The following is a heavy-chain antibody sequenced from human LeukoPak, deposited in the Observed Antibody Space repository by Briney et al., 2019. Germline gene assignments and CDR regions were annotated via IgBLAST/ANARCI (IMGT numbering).Heavy chain of an antibody. CDR1: GFTFDDYA. CDR3: AREPTAANYYYYMDV. D-gene: IGHD6-13*01. CDR2: ISWNSGSI. V-gene: IGHV3-9*03. Sequence: GGSLRLSCAASGFTFDDYAMHWVRQAPGKGLEWVSGISWNSGSIGYADSVKGRFTISRDNAKNSLYLQMNSLRAEDMALYYCAREPTAANYYYYMDVWGEGTTVTVSS. J-gene: IGHJ6*03.